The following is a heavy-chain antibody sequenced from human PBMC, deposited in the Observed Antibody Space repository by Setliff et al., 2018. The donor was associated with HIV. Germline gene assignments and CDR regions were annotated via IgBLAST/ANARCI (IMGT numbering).Heavy chain of an antibody. CDR3: ARSYYGVPYN. D-gene: IGHD2-21*01. CDR1: GVSFSDYF. CDR2: INHSGST. Sequence: PSETLSLTCGVYGVSFSDYFWSWIRQSPGKGLEWIGEINHSGSTNYNPSLKSRVTISVDTSKKQFSLSLCSVTGADTAVYYCARSYYGVPYNWGQGILVTVSS. J-gene: IGHJ4*02. V-gene: IGHV4-34*01.